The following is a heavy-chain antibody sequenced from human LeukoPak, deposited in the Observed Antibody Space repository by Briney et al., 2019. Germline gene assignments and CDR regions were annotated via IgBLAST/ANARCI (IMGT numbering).Heavy chain of an antibody. J-gene: IGHJ4*02. D-gene: IGHD2-15*01. CDR1: GFTFSSYA. CDR2: ISGSGGST. CDR3: AKDATRYCSGGSCYSLGFDY. V-gene: IGHV3-23*01. Sequence: GGSLRLSCAASGFTFSSYAMSWVRQAPGKGLEWVSAISGSGGSTYYADSVKGRFTISRDNSKNTLYLQMNSLRAEDTAVYYCAKDATRYCSGGSCYSLGFDYWGQGTLVTVSS.